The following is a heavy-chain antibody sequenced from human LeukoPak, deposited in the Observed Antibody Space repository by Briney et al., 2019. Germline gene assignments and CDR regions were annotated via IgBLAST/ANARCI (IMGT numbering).Heavy chain of an antibody. Sequence: SETLSLTCTVSGGSISSYYWSWIRQPAGKGLEWIGRIYTSGSTNYNPSLKSRVTMSVDTSKNQFSLKLSSVTAADTAVYYCARGGLSNTYYYDSSGYYLYDAFDIWGQGTMVTVSS. CDR2: IYTSGST. J-gene: IGHJ3*02. CDR1: GGSISSYY. CDR3: ARGGLSNTYYYDSSGYYLYDAFDI. V-gene: IGHV4-4*07. D-gene: IGHD3-22*01.